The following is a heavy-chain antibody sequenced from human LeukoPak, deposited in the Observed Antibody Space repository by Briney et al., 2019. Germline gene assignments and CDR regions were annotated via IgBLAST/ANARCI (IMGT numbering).Heavy chain of an antibody. D-gene: IGHD1-14*01. CDR1: GFTFSSYA. CDR2: ISGSGGST. Sequence: GGSLRLSCAASGFTFSSYAMGWVRQAPGKGLEWVSAISGSGGSTYYADSVKGRFTISRDNSKNTLYLQMNSLRAEDTAVYYCAKGEGRYEAEYFQHWGQGTLVTVSS. J-gene: IGHJ1*01. V-gene: IGHV3-23*01. CDR3: AKGEGRYEAEYFQH.